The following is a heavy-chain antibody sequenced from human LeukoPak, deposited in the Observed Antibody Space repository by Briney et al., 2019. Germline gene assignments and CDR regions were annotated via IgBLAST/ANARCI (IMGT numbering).Heavy chain of an antibody. J-gene: IGHJ4*02. CDR2: IYADGSS. Sequence: SETLSLTCTVSGGSVSSENSYWNWIRQPAGKGLEWIGRIYADGSSTYNPSLKSRVTISVDTYKNQFSLRLTSMTAADTAVYYCARGYYYRGWGQGTLVTVSS. V-gene: IGHV4-61*02. CDR1: GGSVSSENSY. CDR3: ARGYYYRG. D-gene: IGHD3-10*01.